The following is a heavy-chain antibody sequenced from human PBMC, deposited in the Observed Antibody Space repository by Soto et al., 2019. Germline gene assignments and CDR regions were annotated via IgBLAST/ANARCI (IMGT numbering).Heavy chain of an antibody. CDR2: ISGYGGKR. V-gene: IGHV1-18*01. CDR3: ARGWGKYFGVYDF. CDR1: GYTFNTFG. D-gene: IGHD2-8*01. Sequence: IQLVQSAGAVTRPGASVRVSCKASGYTFNTFGVTWVRQAPGQGLEWMGCISGYGGKRDYSRKLHGRITLTADPSTSTSYMELRNLTSDDTAVYYCARGWGKYFGVYDFWGQGTLVTVSS. J-gene: IGHJ4*02.